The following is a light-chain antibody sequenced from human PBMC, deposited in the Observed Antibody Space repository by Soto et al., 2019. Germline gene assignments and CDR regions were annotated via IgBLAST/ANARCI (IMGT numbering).Light chain of an antibody. V-gene: IGLV2-14*01. Sequence: QSALAQPASVSGSPGQSITISCTGTSSDIGRYNYVSWFQQHPGKVPKLVIFEVNYRPSGVSDRFSGSKSGNTASLTITGLQAEDEADYYCTSCITATTRCVFGSGPKVTVL. CDR1: SSDIGRYNY. CDR2: EVN. CDR3: TSCITATTRCV. J-gene: IGLJ1*01.